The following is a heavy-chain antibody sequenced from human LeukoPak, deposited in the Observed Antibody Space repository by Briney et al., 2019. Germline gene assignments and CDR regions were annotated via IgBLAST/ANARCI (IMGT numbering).Heavy chain of an antibody. J-gene: IGHJ5*02. CDR2: ISSSSSTI. CDR3: ARAKTDYGDYSWFDP. CDR1: GFTFSSYS. Sequence: GGSLRLSCAASGFTFSSYSMNWVRQAPGKGLEWVSYISSSSSTIYYADSVEGRFTISRDNAKNSLYLQMNSLRAEDTALYHCARAKTDYGDYSWFDPWGQGTLVTVSS. D-gene: IGHD4-17*01. V-gene: IGHV3-48*04.